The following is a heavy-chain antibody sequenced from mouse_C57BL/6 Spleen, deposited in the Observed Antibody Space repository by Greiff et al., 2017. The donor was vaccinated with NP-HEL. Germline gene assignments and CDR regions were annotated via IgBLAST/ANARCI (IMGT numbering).Heavy chain of an antibody. CDR2: FYPGSGSI. CDR1: GYTFTEYT. J-gene: IGHJ1*03. D-gene: IGHD4-1*01. V-gene: IGHV1-62-2*01. Sequence: QVQLQQSGAELVKPGASVKLSCKASGYTFTEYTIHWVKQRSGQGLEWIGWFYPGSGSIKYNEKFKDKATLTAAKSSSTVYMERSRLTSEDSAVYFCARHEEGNLGGTSYFDVWGTGTTVTVSS. CDR3: ARHEEGNLGGTSYFDV.